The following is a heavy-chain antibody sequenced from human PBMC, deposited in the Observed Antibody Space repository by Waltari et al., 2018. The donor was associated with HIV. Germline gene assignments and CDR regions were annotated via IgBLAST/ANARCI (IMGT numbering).Heavy chain of an antibody. CDR1: GFTFSSYD. CDR3: ARGGNYYDSSGYSQYYYYGMDV. V-gene: IGHV3-13*01. J-gene: IGHJ6*02. CDR2: IGTAGDT. D-gene: IGHD3-22*01. Sequence: EVQLVESGGGLVQPGGSLRLSCAASGFTFSSYDMHWVRQATGKGLEWVSAIGTAGDTYYPGSVKGRFTISRENAKNSLYLQMNSLRVGDTAVYYCARGGNYYDSSGYSQYYYYGMDVWGQGTTVTVSS.